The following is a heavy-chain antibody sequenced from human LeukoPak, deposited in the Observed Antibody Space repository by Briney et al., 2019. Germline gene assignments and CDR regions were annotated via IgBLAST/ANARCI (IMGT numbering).Heavy chain of an antibody. Sequence: GRSLRLSCAASGFTFSSYGMHWVRQAPGKGLEWVAVISYDGSNKYYADSVKGRFTISRDNSKNTLYLQMNSLRAEDTAVYYCAKGASLWFGELLSPLDYWGQGTLVTVSS. J-gene: IGHJ4*02. D-gene: IGHD3-10*01. CDR2: ISYDGSNK. CDR3: AKGASLWFGELLSPLDY. V-gene: IGHV3-30*18. CDR1: GFTFSSYG.